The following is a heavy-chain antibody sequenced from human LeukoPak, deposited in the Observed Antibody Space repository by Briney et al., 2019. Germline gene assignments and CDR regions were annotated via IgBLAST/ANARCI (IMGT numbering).Heavy chain of an antibody. V-gene: IGHV3-20*04. CDR1: GFICDDYG. J-gene: IGHJ4*02. Sequence: PGGYLSLSCAASGFICDDYGMSWIRQVPGKGLEWVSGINWNGGSTGYADSVKGRFTISRDNAKNSLYLQMNSLRAEDTALCYWARGLRLELRVAWGQVTLVTVSS. D-gene: IGHD1-7*01. CDR2: INWNGGST. CDR3: ARGLRLELRVA.